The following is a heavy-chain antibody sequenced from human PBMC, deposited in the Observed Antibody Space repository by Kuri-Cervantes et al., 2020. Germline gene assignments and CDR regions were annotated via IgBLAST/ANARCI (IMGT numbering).Heavy chain of an antibody. CDR1: GGSFSGYY. V-gene: IGHV4-34*01. Sequence: SETLSLTCAVYGGSFSGYYWSWIRQPPGKGLEWIGEINHSGSTNYNPSLKSRVTISVDTSKNQFSLKLTSVTAADTAVYYCARRSYYDTFGYDTWFDPWGRGILVTVSS. J-gene: IGHJ5*02. CDR3: ARRSYYDTFGYDTWFDP. D-gene: IGHD3-22*01. CDR2: INHSGST.